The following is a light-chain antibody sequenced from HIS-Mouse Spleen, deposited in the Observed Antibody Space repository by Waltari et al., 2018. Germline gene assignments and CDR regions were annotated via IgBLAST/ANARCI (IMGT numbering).Light chain of an antibody. CDR2: EDS. CDR1: ALPKKY. CDR3: YSTDSSGNHRV. J-gene: IGLJ2*01. Sequence: SYELTQPPSVSVSPAQTARITCPGEALPKKYAYWYQTKSGQAPVLVSYEDSKRPSGIPERFSGSSSGTMAPLTISGAQVEDEADYYCYSTDSSGNHRVFGGGTKLTVL. V-gene: IGLV3-10*01.